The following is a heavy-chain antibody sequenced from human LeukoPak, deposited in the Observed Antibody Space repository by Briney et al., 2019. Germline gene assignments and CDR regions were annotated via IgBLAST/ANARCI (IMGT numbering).Heavy chain of an antibody. CDR2: INPNSGGT. D-gene: IGHD1-26*01. CDR1: GYTFTGYY. J-gene: IGHJ6*02. V-gene: IGHV1-2*02. Sequence: ASVKVSCKASGYTFTGYYMHWVRQAPGQGLEWMGWINPNSGGTNYAQKFQGRVTMTRDTSISTAYMELSRLRSDDTAVYYCARDREWELLIGYYYYGMDVWGQGTMVTVSS. CDR3: ARDREWELLIGYYYYGMDV.